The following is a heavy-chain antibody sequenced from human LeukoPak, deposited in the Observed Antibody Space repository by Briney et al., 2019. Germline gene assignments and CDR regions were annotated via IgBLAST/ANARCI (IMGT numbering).Heavy chain of an antibody. CDR1: GGSFSGYY. CDR3: ARDLIGDRYFDC. V-gene: IGHV4-34*01. Sequence: PSETLSLTCAVYGGSFSGYYWSWIRQPPGKGLEWIGEINHSGSTNYNPSLKSRVTISVDTSKNQFSLKLSSVTAADTAVYYCARDLIGDRYFDCWGQGTLVTVSS. CDR2: INHSGST. J-gene: IGHJ4*02. D-gene: IGHD3-16*01.